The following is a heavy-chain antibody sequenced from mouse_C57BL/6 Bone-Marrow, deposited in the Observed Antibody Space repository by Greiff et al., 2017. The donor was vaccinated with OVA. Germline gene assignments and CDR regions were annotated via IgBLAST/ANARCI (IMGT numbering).Heavy chain of an antibody. J-gene: IGHJ1*03. CDR2: IWSGGST. D-gene: IGHD1-1*01. Sequence: VQLQQSGPGLVQPSQRLSITCTVSGFSLTSYGVHWVRQSPGKGLEWLGVIWSGGSTDYNAAFISRLSISKDNSKSQVFFKMNSLQADDTAIYYCASLYGSRDWYFDVWGTGTTVTVSS. CDR3: ASLYGSRDWYFDV. V-gene: IGHV2-2*01. CDR1: GFSLTSYG.